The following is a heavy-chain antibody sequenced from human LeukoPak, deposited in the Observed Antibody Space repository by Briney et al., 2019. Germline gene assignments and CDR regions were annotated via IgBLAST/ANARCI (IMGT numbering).Heavy chain of an antibody. V-gene: IGHV4-4*07. J-gene: IGHJ4*02. CDR1: GGSISSYY. D-gene: IGHD5-18*01. Sequence: SETLSLTCTVPGGSISSYYWSWIRQPAGKGLEWIGRIYTSGSTNYNPSLKSRVTMSVDTSKNQFSLKLSSVTAADTAVYYCARSIPTAMADRRLFFDYWGQGTLVTVSS. CDR3: ARSIPTAMADRRLFFDY. CDR2: IYTSGST.